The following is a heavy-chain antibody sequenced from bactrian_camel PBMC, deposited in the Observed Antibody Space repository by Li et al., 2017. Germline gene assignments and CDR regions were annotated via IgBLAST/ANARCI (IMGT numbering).Heavy chain of an antibody. Sequence: QLVESGGGSVQAGGPLRLSCVASGFTYSKNYCMAWFRQAPGKEREGVASISSNLRTTYADSVKGRLTISRDNANHTLYLQMNSLKPEDTAMYYCAAVRYGVTWYPLCRARSADFGYWGQGTQVTVS. V-gene: IGHV3S6*01. J-gene: IGHJ6*01. CDR3: AAVRYGVTWYPLCRARSADFGY. D-gene: IGHD6*01. CDR1: GFTYSKNYC. CDR2: ISSNLRTT.